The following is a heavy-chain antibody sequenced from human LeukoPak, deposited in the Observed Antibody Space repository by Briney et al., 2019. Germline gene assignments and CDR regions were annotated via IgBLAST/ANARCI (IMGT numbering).Heavy chain of an antibody. D-gene: IGHD3-3*01. CDR3: ARDGNTYYDFWSGYST. J-gene: IGHJ5*02. Sequence: ASVKVSCKASGGTFSSYAISWVRQAPGQGLEWMGGIIPIFGTANYAQKFQGRVTITADESTSTAYMELSSLRSEGTAVYYCARDGNTYYDFWSGYSTWGQGTLVTVSS. CDR2: IIPIFGTA. CDR1: GGTFSSYA. V-gene: IGHV1-69*13.